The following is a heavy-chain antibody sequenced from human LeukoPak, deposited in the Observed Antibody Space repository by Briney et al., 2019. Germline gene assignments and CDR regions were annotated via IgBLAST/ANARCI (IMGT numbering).Heavy chain of an antibody. Sequence: PGGSLRLSCAASGFTFSSYGMSWVRQAPGKGLEWVSAISGSGGSTYYADSVKGRFTISRDNSKNTLYLQMNSLRAEDTAVYYWAKEDDSSGYYGSNYWGQGTLVTVSS. CDR3: AKEDDSSGYYGSNY. J-gene: IGHJ4*02. D-gene: IGHD3-22*01. V-gene: IGHV3-23*01. CDR1: GFTFSSYG. CDR2: ISGSGGST.